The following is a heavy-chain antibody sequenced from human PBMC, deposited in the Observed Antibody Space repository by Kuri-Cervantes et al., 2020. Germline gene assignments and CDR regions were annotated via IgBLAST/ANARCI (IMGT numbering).Heavy chain of an antibody. J-gene: IGHJ6*03. V-gene: IGHV5-51*01. CDR3: ARHWIEYRSSSRDYYYYYMDV. CDR2: IYPGDSDT. D-gene: IGHD6-6*01. Sequence: GESLKISCEGSGYSFTSYWIGWVRQMPGKGLEWMGIIYPGDSDTRYSPSFQGQVTISADKSISTAYLQWSSLKASDTAMYYCARHWIEYRSSSRDYYYYYMDVWGKGTTVTVSS. CDR1: GYSFTSYW.